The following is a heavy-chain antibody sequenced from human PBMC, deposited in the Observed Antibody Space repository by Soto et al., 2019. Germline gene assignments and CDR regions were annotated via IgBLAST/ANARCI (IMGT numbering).Heavy chain of an antibody. J-gene: IGHJ4*02. Sequence: QVHLVQSGAEVKKPGASVKVSCKGSGYAFTTYSITWVRQAPGQGLEWMAWISAHNGNTNYAQKLQGRVTVTRDTSTSTAYMELRSLRSDDTAVYYCARGRYGDYWGQGALVTVSS. CDR3: ARGRYGDY. V-gene: IGHV1-18*01. CDR1: GYAFTTYS. D-gene: IGHD1-1*01. CDR2: ISAHNGNT.